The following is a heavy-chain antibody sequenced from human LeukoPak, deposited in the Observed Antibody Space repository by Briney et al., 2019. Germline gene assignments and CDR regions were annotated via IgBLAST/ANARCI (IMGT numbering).Heavy chain of an antibody. CDR2: ISSSSSYI. CDR3: AREKGRMGEWFGELLPRSYYYYYMDV. Sequence: GGSLRLSCAASGFTFSSYSMNWVRQAPGKGLEWVSSISSSSSYIYYADSVKGRFTISRDNAKNSLYLQMNSLRAEDTAVYYCAREKGRMGEWFGELLPRSYYYYYMDVWGKGTTVTISS. V-gene: IGHV3-21*01. J-gene: IGHJ6*03. CDR1: GFTFSSYS. D-gene: IGHD3-10*01.